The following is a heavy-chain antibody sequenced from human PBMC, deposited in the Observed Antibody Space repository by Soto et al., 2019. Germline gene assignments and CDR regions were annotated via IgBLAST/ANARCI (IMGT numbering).Heavy chain of an antibody. CDR3: VGQRTTVPTQAYFDY. Sequence: PSETLSLTCTVSGGSVTNSSYYWGWIRQSPGKGLEWIGSVYYRGRSYSKSSVKSRVTISADTSKNRFSLSLNSVTASDTAVYFCVGQRTTVPTQAYFDYWGPGALVTVSS. V-gene: IGHV4-39*01. D-gene: IGHD4-17*01. CDR1: GGSVTNSSYY. CDR2: VYYRGRS. J-gene: IGHJ4*02.